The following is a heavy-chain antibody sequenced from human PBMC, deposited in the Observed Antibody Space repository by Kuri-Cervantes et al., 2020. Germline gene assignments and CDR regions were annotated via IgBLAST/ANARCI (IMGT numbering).Heavy chain of an antibody. CDR3: AKDRGWELLSGFDY. V-gene: IGHV3-9*01. Sequence: SLKISCAASGFTFSSYGMHWVRQAPGKGLEWVSGISWNSGSIGYADSVKGRFTISRDNAKNSLYLQMNSLRAEDTALYYCAKDRGWELLSGFDYWGQGTLVTVSS. CDR2: ISWNSGSI. D-gene: IGHD1-26*01. J-gene: IGHJ4*02. CDR1: GFTFSSYG.